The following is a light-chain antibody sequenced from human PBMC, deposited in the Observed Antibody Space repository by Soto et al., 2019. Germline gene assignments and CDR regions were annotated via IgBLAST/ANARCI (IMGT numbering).Light chain of an antibody. CDR1: QSISNS. J-gene: IGKJ3*01. Sequence: DIQMTQSPSSLSASVGDRVTITCRATQSISNSLHWYQHKPGEAPKLLIYAACTLQSGVPSRFSCGGSGTDFTLTIRSLQPEEFATYFCKQSHSIPFTYGPGTKVDIE. CDR2: AAC. CDR3: KQSHSIPFT. V-gene: IGKV1-39*01.